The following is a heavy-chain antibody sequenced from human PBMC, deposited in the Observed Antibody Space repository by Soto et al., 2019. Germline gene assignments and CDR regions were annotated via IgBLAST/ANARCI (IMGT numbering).Heavy chain of an antibody. CDR1: GGSISSSDYY. D-gene: IGHD3-22*01. V-gene: IGHV4-30-4*01. J-gene: IGHJ2*01. CDR2: IYYSGSS. Sequence: PSETLSLTCTVSGGSISSSDYYWSWIRQPPGKGLEWIGYIYYSGSSDYIPSLKSRLSMSIDKSKNQFHLKLNSVTAADTATYYCARMSYFYDKWYFDIWGRGTMVTVSS. CDR3: ARMSYFYDKWYFDI.